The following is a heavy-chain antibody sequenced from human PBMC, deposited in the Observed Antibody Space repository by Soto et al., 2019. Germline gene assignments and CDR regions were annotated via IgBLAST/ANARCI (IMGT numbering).Heavy chain of an antibody. CDR3: ARAPLGIIVAPDF. CDR1: GYTFNSYD. CDR2: MNPNSGNT. Sequence: ASLKVSCKASGYTFNSYDINWARQATGQGLEWMGWMNPNSGNTGYAQKFQGRVTVSTDTPISTTYMDLSSLTSEDTAVYYCARAPLGIIVAPDFWGQGTLVTVSS. D-gene: IGHD3-22*01. J-gene: IGHJ4*02. V-gene: IGHV1-8*01.